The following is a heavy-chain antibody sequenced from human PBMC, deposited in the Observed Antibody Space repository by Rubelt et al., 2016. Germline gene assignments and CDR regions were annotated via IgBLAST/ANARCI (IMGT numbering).Heavy chain of an antibody. J-gene: IGHJ4*02. Sequence: QLQLQESGPGLVKPSETLSLTCTVSGGSISSSSYYWGWIRQPPGKGLEWIGSIYYSGSTYYNPSLQSRVTISVDTSKNQFSLKLSSVTAADTAVYYCARGRDGYNYDYWGQGTLVTVSS. CDR3: ARGRDGYNYDY. V-gene: IGHV4-39*07. CDR1: GGSISSSSYY. D-gene: IGHD5-24*01. CDR2: IYYSGST.